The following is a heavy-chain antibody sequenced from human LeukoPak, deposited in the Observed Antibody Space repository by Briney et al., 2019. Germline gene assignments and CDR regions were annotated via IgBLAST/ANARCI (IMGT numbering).Heavy chain of an antibody. J-gene: IGHJ4*02. CDR1: GFTFSSHG. CDR3: ARDRVGATDYFDY. Sequence: GGSLRLSCVASGFTFSSHGIHWVRQAPGKGLEWVAVISFDGSNKYYADSVKGRFTISRDNSKSTLYLQMNSLRAEDTAVYYCARDRVGATDYFDYWGQGTLVTVSS. V-gene: IGHV3-30*03. D-gene: IGHD1-26*01. CDR2: ISFDGSNK.